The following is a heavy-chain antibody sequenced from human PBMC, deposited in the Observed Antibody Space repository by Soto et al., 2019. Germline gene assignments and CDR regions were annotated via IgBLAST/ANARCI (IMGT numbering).Heavy chain of an antibody. Sequence: QVHLVQSGAEVKKPGASVKVSCKASGYTFTSYGITWVRQAPGQGLEWMGWISAHNGNTDYAQKLQGRVIVTRDTSTSTASMELRSLISDDTAVYYCVRGRYGDYWGQGALVTVSS. D-gene: IGHD1-1*01. CDR3: VRGRYGDY. CDR2: ISAHNGNT. CDR1: GYTFTSYG. V-gene: IGHV1-18*01. J-gene: IGHJ4*02.